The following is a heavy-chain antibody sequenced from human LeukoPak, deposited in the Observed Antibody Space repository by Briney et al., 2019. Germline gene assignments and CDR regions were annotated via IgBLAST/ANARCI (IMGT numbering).Heavy chain of an antibody. Sequence: ASVKVSCKASGYTFTDYYIHWVRQAPGQGLEWMAWMNPNSGDTNYAQKFQGRVTMTRDTSISTAYMELSRLRSDDTAVYYCASHVQRNVGRYYYMDVWGKGTTVTVSS. D-gene: IGHD2-2*01. V-gene: IGHV1-2*02. J-gene: IGHJ6*03. CDR3: ASHVQRNVGRYYYMDV. CDR1: GYTFTDYY. CDR2: MNPNSGDT.